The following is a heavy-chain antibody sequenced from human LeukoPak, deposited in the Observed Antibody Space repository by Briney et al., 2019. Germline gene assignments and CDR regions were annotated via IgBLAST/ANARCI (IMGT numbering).Heavy chain of an antibody. D-gene: IGHD3-22*01. J-gene: IGHJ4*02. CDR3: ARGYYYDSSGYYSPPHFDY. Sequence: ASVKVSCKASGGTFSSYAISWVRQAPGQGLEWMGGIIPIFGTANYAQKFQGRVTITADESTSTAYMELSSLRSEDTAVYYCARGYYYDSSGYYSPPHFDYWGQGTLVTVSS. CDR1: GGTFSSYA. CDR2: IIPIFGTA. V-gene: IGHV1-69*13.